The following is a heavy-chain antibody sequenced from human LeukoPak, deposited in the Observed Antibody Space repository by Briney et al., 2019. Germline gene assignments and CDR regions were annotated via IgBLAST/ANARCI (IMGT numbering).Heavy chain of an antibody. Sequence: ASVKVSCNVSGYTLTELSMHWVRQAPGKGLEWMGGFDPEDGETIYAQKFQGRVTMTEDTSTDTAYMELSSLRSEDTAVYYCATSAPNYDWFDPWGQGTLVTVSS. V-gene: IGHV1-24*01. CDR1: GYTLTELS. CDR2: FDPEDGET. J-gene: IGHJ5*02. D-gene: IGHD4/OR15-4a*01. CDR3: ATSAPNYDWFDP.